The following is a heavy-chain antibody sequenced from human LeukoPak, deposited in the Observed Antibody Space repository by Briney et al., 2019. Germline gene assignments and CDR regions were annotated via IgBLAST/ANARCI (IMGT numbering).Heavy chain of an antibody. CDR3: ARSEYSIFPQRFDY. V-gene: IGHV1-2*02. CDR1: GYTLTDSY. D-gene: IGHD6-6*01. Sequence: ASVKVSCKASGYTLTDSYIYWVRQAPGQRLEWMGWINPNSGGTNNAQKFQGRVTMTLDMSITTAYMELSRLTYDDTAVYYCARSEYSIFPQRFDYWGQGTLVTVSS. J-gene: IGHJ4*02. CDR2: INPNSGGT.